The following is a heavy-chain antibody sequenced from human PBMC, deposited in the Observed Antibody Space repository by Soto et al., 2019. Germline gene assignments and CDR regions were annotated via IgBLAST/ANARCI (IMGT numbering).Heavy chain of an antibody. D-gene: IGHD4-17*01. J-gene: IGHJ3*02. V-gene: IGHV3-21*01. CDR3: AVNHLATTADDAFDI. CDR1: GFTFSSYS. Sequence: GGSLRLSCAASGFTFSSYSMNWVRQAPGKGLEWVSSISSSSSYIYYADSVKGRFTISRDNAKNSLYLQMNSLRAEDTAVYYCAVNHLATTADDAFDIWGQGTMVTVSS. CDR2: ISSSSSYI.